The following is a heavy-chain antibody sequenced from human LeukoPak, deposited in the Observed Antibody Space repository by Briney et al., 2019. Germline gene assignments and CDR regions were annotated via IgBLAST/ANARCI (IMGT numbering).Heavy chain of an antibody. CDR2: INWNGGST. D-gene: IGHD3-3*01. J-gene: IGHJ4*02. Sequence: RSGGSLRLSCAASGFTFDDYGMSWVRQAPGKGLEWVSGINWNGGSTGYADSVKGRFTISRDNAKNSLYLQMNSLRAEDTAVYYCASAVQYYDFWSGYPIVDYWGQGTLVTVSS. V-gene: IGHV3-20*04. CDR1: GFTFDDYG. CDR3: ASAVQYYDFWSGYPIVDY.